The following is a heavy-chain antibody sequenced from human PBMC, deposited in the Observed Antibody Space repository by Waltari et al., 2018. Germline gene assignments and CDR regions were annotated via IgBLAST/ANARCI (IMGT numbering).Heavy chain of an antibody. J-gene: IGHJ4*02. D-gene: IGHD6-13*01. V-gene: IGHV4-4*02. Sequence: QVQLQESGPGLVKPSGTLSLTCAVSGGSIRSSNWWRWVRQPPGKGLEWIGEIYHSGSTNYNPSLKSRVTISVDKSKNQFSLKLSSVTTADTAVYYCARSYSSSWGDYLFDYWGQGTLVTVSS. CDR2: IYHSGST. CDR1: GGSIRSSNW. CDR3: ARSYSSSWGDYLFDY.